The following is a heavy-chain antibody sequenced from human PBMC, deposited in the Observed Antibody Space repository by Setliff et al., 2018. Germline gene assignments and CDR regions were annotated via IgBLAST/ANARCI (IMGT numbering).Heavy chain of an antibody. J-gene: IGHJ5*02. CDR3: ARDLDGGNGHDL. CDR2: ISASSSTI. Sequence: GGSLRLSCAASGFTFSSYSMNWVRQAPGKGLEWVSYISASSSTIYYSGSVKGRFTISRDNAKNSLFLQMNGLRADDTAVYYCARDLDGGNGHDLWGRGTLVTVSS. V-gene: IGHV3-48*01. CDR1: GFTFSSYS. D-gene: IGHD2-15*01.